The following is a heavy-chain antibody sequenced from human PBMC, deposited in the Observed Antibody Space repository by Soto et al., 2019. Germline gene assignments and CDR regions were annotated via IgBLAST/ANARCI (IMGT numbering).Heavy chain of an antibody. Sequence: EVQLVESGGGLVKPGGSLRLSCAASGLLFSDVWMTWFRQAPGKGLEWVGRIKTKPDDGTVDYSAPVRGRFTISRDDSKKTLYLQMTGLKSDDTGVYYCTTSNLGVDFWGQGTLVTVSS. J-gene: IGHJ1*01. CDR2: IKTKPDDGTV. CDR1: GLLFSDVW. V-gene: IGHV3-15*01. D-gene: IGHD3-16*01. CDR3: TTSNLGVDF.